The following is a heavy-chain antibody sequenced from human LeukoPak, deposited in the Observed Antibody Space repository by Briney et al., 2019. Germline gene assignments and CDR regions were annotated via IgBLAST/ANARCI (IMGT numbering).Heavy chain of an antibody. J-gene: IGHJ6*02. D-gene: IGHD2/OR15-2a*01. CDR3: ARGTLGLFRYYYGTDV. V-gene: IGHV4-61*02. CDR2: IYTSGST. Sequence: PSETLSLTCTVSGGSISSGSYYWSWIRQPAGKGLEWIGRIYTSGSTNYNPSLKSRVTISVDTSKNQFSLKLSSVTAADTAVYYCARGTLGLFRYYYGTDVWGQGTTVTVSS. CDR1: GGSISSGSYY.